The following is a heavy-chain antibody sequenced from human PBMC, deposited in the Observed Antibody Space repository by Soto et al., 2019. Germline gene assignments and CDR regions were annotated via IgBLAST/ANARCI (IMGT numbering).Heavy chain of an antibody. Sequence: QVQLVESGGGVVQPGRSLRLSCAASGFTFSSYAMHWVRQAPGKGLEWVSVISYDGSNKYYADSVKGRFTISRDNSKNTLYLQMNSLRAEDTAVYYCARDHGPGVAARCRCWFDPWGQGTLVTVSS. CDR1: GFTFSSYA. D-gene: IGHD6-6*01. J-gene: IGHJ5*02. CDR2: ISYDGSNK. V-gene: IGHV3-30-3*01. CDR3: ARDHGPGVAARCRCWFDP.